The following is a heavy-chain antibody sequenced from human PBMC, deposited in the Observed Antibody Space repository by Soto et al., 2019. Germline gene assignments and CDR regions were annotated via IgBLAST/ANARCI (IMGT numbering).Heavy chain of an antibody. D-gene: IGHD2-21*02. Sequence: EVQLVESGGGLVKPGGSLRLSCAASGFTFSNAWMSWVRQAPGKGLEWVGRIKSKTDGGTTDYAAPVKGRFTISRDDSKNTLYLQMNSLKTEDTAVYYCTTDRSCGGDCYWFYYYGMDVWGQGTTVTVSS. V-gene: IGHV3-15*01. CDR2: IKSKTDGGTT. J-gene: IGHJ6*02. CDR1: GFTFSNAW. CDR3: TTDRSCGGDCYWFYYYGMDV.